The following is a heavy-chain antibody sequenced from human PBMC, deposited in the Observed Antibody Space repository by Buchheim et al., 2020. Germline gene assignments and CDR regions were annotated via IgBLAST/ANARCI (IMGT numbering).Heavy chain of an antibody. J-gene: IGHJ4*02. CDR2: ITGSGGSR. CDR3: AKLISSCSTY. V-gene: IGHV3-23*01. Sequence: EVQLLESGGGLVQPGGSLRLSCSASGFTFSSYAMAWVRQAPGKGLEWVSFITGSGGSRYYADYVQGRFTISRDNSKNTLYLQMNSLRAEDTAVYYCAKLISSCSTYWGQGTL. CDR1: GFTFSSYA. D-gene: IGHD6-13*01.